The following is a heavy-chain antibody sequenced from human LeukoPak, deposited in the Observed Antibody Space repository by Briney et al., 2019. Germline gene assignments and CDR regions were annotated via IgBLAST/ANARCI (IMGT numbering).Heavy chain of an antibody. J-gene: IGHJ4*02. Sequence: GASVKVSCRASGGTFSSYAISWVRQAPGQGLEWMGGIIPIFGTANYAQKFQGRVTITADESTSTAYMELSSLRSEDTAVYYCARETVVAATAAFDYWGQGTLVTVSS. D-gene: IGHD2-15*01. CDR2: IIPIFGTA. CDR1: GGTFSSYA. V-gene: IGHV1-69*13. CDR3: ARETVVAATAAFDY.